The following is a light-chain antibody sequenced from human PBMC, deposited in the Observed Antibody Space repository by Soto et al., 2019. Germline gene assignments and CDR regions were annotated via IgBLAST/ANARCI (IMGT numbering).Light chain of an antibody. CDR1: QSVSSN. CDR3: QQYNNWPKRT. J-gene: IGKJ1*01. Sequence: EIVMTQSPATLSVSPGERATLSCRASQSVSSNFAWYQQKPGQAPRLLIYGASTRATGIPASFSGSGSGTEFTLTISSLQSEDFAVSYCQQYNNWPKRTFGQGTKVVIK. V-gene: IGKV3-15*01. CDR2: GAS.